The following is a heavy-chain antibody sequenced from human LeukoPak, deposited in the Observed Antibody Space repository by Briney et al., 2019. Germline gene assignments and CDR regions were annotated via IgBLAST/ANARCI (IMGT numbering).Heavy chain of an antibody. J-gene: IGHJ4*02. Sequence: SETLSLTCTVSSGSISGYYWSWIRQPPGKGLEWIGYIFYSGSTSYNPSLKSRVTISVDTSKNQFSLYLSSVTAADTAVYYCARHYSSGWDFDYWGQGTLVTVSS. V-gene: IGHV4-59*08. CDR3: ARHYSSGWDFDY. CDR1: SGSISGYY. D-gene: IGHD6-19*01. CDR2: IFYSGST.